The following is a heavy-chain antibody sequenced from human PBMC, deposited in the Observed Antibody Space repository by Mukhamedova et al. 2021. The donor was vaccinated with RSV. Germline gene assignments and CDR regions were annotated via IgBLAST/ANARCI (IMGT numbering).Heavy chain of an antibody. CDR1: GGSFSGYK. CDR2: INHNEYS. D-gene: IGHD4-23*01. Sequence: GGSFSGYKWSWIRQAPGKGLEWIGEINHNEYSNYNPSLKSRVTISVDTSKNQVSLRMTSVTAADSGIYFCARGNDWQLRMYYGMDVW. J-gene: IGHJ6*01. V-gene: IGHV4-34*01. CDR3: ARGNDWQLRMYYGMDV.